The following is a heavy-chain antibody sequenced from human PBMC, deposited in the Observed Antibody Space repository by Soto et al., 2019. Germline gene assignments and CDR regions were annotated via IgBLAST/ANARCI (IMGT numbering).Heavy chain of an antibody. CDR3: ARVSRGAFDI. V-gene: IGHV1-46*01. Sequence: ASVKVACKASGYTFTSYFIHWVRQAPGQGLEWMGVFDPSGVATNSAQKFQGRLTMTRDTSTSTVYMDLTSLGSDDTALYYCARVSRGAFDIWGQGTLGTVSS. J-gene: IGHJ3*02. CDR1: GYTFTSYF. CDR2: FDPSGVAT.